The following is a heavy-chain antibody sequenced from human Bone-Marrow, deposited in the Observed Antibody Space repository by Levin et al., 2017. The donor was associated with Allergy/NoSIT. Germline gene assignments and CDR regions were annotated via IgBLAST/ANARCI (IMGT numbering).Heavy chain of an antibody. V-gene: IGHV1-18*01. J-gene: IGHJ6*02. CDR3: ARGLYYDFWSGRYYDGMDV. CDR2: ISAYNGNT. Sequence: GESLKISCKASGYTFTSYGISWVRQAPGQGLEWMGWISAYNGNTNYAQKLQGRVTMTTDTSTSTAYMELRSLRSDDTAVYYCARGLYYDFWSGRYYDGMDVWGQGTTVTVSS. CDR1: GYTFTSYG. D-gene: IGHD3-3*01.